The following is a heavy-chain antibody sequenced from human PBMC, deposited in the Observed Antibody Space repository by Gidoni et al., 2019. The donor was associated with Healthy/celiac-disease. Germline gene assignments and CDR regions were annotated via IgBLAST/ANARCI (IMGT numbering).Heavy chain of an antibody. CDR2: IYPGDFDT. J-gene: IGHJ3*02. CDR1: GYRFIRYW. V-gene: IGHV5-51*01. Sequence: EVQLVQSGAEVQKPGESLKISCKGSGYRFIRYWIGWVRQMPGNGLEWLGIIYPGDFDTRYSPSFQGKVSISADKSIRTAYLQWSSLKASDTAMYYCARVSYDSSGYGAFDIWGQGTMVTVSS. CDR3: ARVSYDSSGYGAFDI. D-gene: IGHD3-22*01.